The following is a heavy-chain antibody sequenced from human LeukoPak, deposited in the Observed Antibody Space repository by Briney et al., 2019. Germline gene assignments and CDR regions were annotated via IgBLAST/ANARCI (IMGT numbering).Heavy chain of an antibody. Sequence: GGSLSLFCVACGFTLDHHAMSWVRQAPGKGREWVGFIRSKAYGRPPEYAASVIGRFTIPIEDYNRIAYLQMNSLNTQDTAVSYGSRGPIQLCLHNGMDVWGQGTTVIVSS. D-gene: IGHD5-18*01. J-gene: IGHJ6*02. CDR3: SRGPIQLCLHNGMDV. V-gene: IGHV3-49*04. CDR2: IRSKAYGRPP. CDR1: GFTLDHHA.